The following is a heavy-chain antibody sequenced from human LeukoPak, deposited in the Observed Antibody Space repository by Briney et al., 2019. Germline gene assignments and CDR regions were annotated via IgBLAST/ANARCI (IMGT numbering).Heavy chain of an antibody. V-gene: IGHV4-34*01. D-gene: IGHD5-12*01. Sequence: SETLSLTCAVYGGSFSGYYWSWIRQPPGQGLQWIGEINHSGSTNYNPSLKSRVTISVDTSKSQFSLKLTSLTAADTAVYYCASLLNVAGYSGYDSDYWGHGTLVTVSS. J-gene: IGHJ4*01. CDR2: INHSGST. CDR1: GGSFSGYY. CDR3: ASLLNVAGYSGYDSDY.